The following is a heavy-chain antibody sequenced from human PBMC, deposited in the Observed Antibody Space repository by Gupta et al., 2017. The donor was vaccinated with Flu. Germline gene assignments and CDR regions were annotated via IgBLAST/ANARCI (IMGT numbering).Heavy chain of an antibody. CDR2: IWHDGIKK. CDR1: GFSPTSYG. D-gene: IGHD6-19*01. J-gene: IGHJ5*02. CDR3: AAAVAEGWFDP. Sequence: QVQLVESGGGVVQPGRSLRLSCAASGFSPTSYGMHWVRQAPGKGLEWVAVIWHDGIKKYYAESVTGRFTISRDTSKNTLYLQMNSLRAEDTAVYYCAAAVAEGWFDPWGQGTLVTVSA. V-gene: IGHV3-33*01.